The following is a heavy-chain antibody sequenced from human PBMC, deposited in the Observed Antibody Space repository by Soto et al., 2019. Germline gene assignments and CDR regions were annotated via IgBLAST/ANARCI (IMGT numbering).Heavy chain of an antibody. Sequence: GGSLRLSCAASGFTFSSYAMSWVRQAPGKGLEWVSAISGSGGSTYYAESVKGRFAISRDNSKNTLYLQMNSLRAEDTAVYYCAKDRLSSSWYVHYFDYWGQGTLVTVSS. CDR2: ISGSGGST. J-gene: IGHJ4*02. CDR1: GFTFSSYA. D-gene: IGHD6-13*01. CDR3: AKDRLSSSWYVHYFDY. V-gene: IGHV3-23*01.